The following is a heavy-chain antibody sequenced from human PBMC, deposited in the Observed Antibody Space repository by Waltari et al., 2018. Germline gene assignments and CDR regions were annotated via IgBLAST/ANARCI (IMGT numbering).Heavy chain of an antibody. CDR2: RKEVGSKR. CDR3: VRHGFWNFDV. D-gene: IGHD3-3*01. CDR1: GFTFSGNW. J-gene: IGHJ4*02. Sequence: EVQLVESGGGLVQPGGSLRLSCAGSGFTFSGNWMALVRQVPGKGLEGCDNRKEVGSKRKYVDSVEGRFTISRDNAKNSLYLQMNSLRAEDTALYYCVRHGFWNFDVWGQGTLVTVSS. V-gene: IGHV3-7*01.